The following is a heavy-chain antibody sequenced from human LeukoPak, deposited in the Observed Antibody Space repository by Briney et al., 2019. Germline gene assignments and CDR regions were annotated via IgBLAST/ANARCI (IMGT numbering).Heavy chain of an antibody. Sequence: PGGPLRLSCAASGFTFSSYAMSWVRQAPGKGLEWVSAISGSGGSTYYADSVKGRFTISRDNSKNTLYLQMNSLRAEDTAVYYCAKGLWFGELYFPVDYWGQGTLVTVSS. CDR3: AKGLWFGELYFPVDY. CDR1: GFTFSSYA. J-gene: IGHJ4*02. V-gene: IGHV3-23*01. D-gene: IGHD3-10*01. CDR2: ISGSGGST.